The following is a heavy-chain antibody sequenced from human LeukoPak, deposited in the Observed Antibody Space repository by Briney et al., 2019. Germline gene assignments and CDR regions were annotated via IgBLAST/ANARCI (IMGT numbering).Heavy chain of an antibody. V-gene: IGHV3-7*01. J-gene: IGHJ4*02. CDR2: IKRDGSDK. CDR3: ATWGVVGVTTPLDY. D-gene: IGHD3-3*01. Sequence: GGSLRLSCAASGFTFSSYWMSWVRQAPGKGLEWVANIKRDGSDKYYVDSVKGRFTISRDNAKNSLYLQMNSLRAEDTAAYYCATWGVVGVTTPLDYWGQGTLVTVSS. CDR1: GFTFSSYW.